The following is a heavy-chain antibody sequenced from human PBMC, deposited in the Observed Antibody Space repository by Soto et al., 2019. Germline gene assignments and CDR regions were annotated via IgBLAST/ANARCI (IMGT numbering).Heavy chain of an antibody. CDR2: FYYGGRT. CDR1: GDSIGSSSFY. V-gene: IGHV4-39*01. J-gene: IGHJ5*02. D-gene: IGHD6-13*01. Sequence: SETLSLTCTVSGDSIGSSSFYWGWIRQPPGKGLEWIGTFYYGGRTFYNSSLESRITISADTSKNQFSLRLTSVTATDTAVYYCARLVSWCNNWLDPWGQGAQVTVSS. CDR3: ARLVSWCNNWLDP.